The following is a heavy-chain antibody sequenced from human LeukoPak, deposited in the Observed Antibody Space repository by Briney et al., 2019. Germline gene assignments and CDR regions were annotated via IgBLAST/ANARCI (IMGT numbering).Heavy chain of an antibody. CDR2: IYSDGGT. Sequence: GGSLRLSCAASGFTVSNSYMTWVRQAPGKGLEWVSTIYSDGGTHYADSLKDRFTISRDSSKNTVFLQMNSLRAEDTAVYYCAKTNNYAYVHWGQGTLVTVSS. CDR3: AKTNNYAYVH. J-gene: IGHJ4*02. CDR1: GFTVSNSY. V-gene: IGHV3-66*01. D-gene: IGHD5-18*01.